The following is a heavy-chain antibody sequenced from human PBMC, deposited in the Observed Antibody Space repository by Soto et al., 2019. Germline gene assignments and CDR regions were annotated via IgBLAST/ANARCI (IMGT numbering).Heavy chain of an antibody. V-gene: IGHV5-10-1*01. CDR1: GYSFTSYW. CDR3: ARVIAAAGPRFYYYYYGMDV. J-gene: IGHJ6*02. CDR2: IDPSDSYT. Sequence: GESLKISCKGSGYSFTSYWISWVRQMPGKGLEWMGRIDPSDSYTNYSPSFQGHVTISTDKSISTAYLQWSSLKASDTAMYYCARVIAAAGPRFYYYYYGMDVWGQGTTVTVSS. D-gene: IGHD6-13*01.